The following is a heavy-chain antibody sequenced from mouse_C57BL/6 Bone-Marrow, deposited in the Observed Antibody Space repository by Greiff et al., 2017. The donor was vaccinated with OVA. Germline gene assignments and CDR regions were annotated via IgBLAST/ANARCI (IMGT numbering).Heavy chain of an antibody. Sequence: EVQLQQSGPELVKPGASVKIPCKASGCTFTDYNMDWVKQSHGKSLEWIGDINPNNGGTIYNQKFKGKATLTVDKSSSTAYMELRSLTSEDTAVYYCARGGVLLRSSWSAYWGQGTLVTVSA. J-gene: IGHJ3*01. CDR2: INPNNGGT. D-gene: IGHD1-1*01. V-gene: IGHV1-18*01. CDR1: GCTFTDYN. CDR3: ARGGVLLRSSWSAY.